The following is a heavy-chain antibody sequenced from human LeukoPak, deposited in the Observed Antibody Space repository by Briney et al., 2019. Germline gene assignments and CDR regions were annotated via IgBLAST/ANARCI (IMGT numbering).Heavy chain of an antibody. Sequence: SETLSLTCTVSGGSISTYYWSWLRQPPGQGPEWLGYIYTSGSTNYNPSLKSRVTISVDTSKNQFSLKLSSVTAADTAVYYCARSIGLGGVTRGWFDPWGQGTLVTVSS. CDR2: IYTSGST. J-gene: IGHJ5*02. CDR3: ARSIGLGGVTRGWFDP. D-gene: IGHD3-3*01. CDR1: GGSISTYY. V-gene: IGHV4-4*09.